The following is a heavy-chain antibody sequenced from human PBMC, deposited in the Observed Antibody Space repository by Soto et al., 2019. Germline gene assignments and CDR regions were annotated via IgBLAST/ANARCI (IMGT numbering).Heavy chain of an antibody. J-gene: IGHJ5*02. CDR1: GGSFSGYY. Sequence: TSETLSLTCAVSGGSFSGYYWNWLRQSPGNGLEWIGEINVSEKTKYNRSLKRRLTLSLATSRNHFSRKLRSVTPAHAAVYYCARVSTPAPILRGEGIGWFDPWGQGTLVAVSS. CDR2: INVSEKT. V-gene: IGHV4-34*01. CDR3: ARVSTPAPILRGEGIGWFDP. D-gene: IGHD3-16*02.